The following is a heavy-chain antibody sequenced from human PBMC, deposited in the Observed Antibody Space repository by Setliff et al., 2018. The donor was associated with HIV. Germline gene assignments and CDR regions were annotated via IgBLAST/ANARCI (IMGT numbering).Heavy chain of an antibody. CDR1: GGSISSSSYY. CDR3: ARHVDIVVVVAAPSFDY. V-gene: IGHV4-39*01. J-gene: IGHJ4*02. D-gene: IGHD2-15*01. CDR2: IYYSGST. Sequence: KTSETLSLTCTVSGGSISSSSYYWGWIRQPPGKGLEWIGSIYYSGSTYYNPPLKSRVTISVDTSKNQFSLKLSSVTAADTAVYYCARHVDIVVVVAAPSFDYWGQGTLVTVSS.